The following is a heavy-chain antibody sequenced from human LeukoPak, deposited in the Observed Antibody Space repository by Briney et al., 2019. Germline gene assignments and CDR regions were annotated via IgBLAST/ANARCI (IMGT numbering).Heavy chain of an antibody. Sequence: SETLSLTCTVSGGSISSGSYYWSWIRQPAGKGLEWIGRIYTSGSTNYNPSLKSRVTISVDTSKNQFSLKLSSVTAADTAVYYCARVLLGDWGPYFDYWGQGTLVTVSS. D-gene: IGHD3-16*01. J-gene: IGHJ4*02. V-gene: IGHV4-61*02. CDR2: IYTSGST. CDR3: ARVLLGDWGPYFDY. CDR1: GGSISSGSYY.